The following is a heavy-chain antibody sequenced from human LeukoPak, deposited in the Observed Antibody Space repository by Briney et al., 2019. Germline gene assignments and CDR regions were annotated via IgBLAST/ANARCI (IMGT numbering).Heavy chain of an antibody. Sequence: SVKVSCKASGGTFSSYAISWVRQAPGRGLEWMGGIIPIFGTANYAQKFQGRVTITADESTSTAYMELSSLRSEDTAVYYCARDEIQAGDIVVVVAATWGQGTLVTVSS. CDR3: ARDEIQAGDIVVVVAAT. V-gene: IGHV1-69*01. CDR1: GGTFSSYA. D-gene: IGHD2-15*01. CDR2: IIPIFGTA. J-gene: IGHJ4*02.